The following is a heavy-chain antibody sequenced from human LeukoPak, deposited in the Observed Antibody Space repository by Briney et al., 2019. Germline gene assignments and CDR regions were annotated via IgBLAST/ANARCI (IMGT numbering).Heavy chain of an antibody. CDR3: ARVYYDFWSGFYYYYYMDV. CDR2: MNPNSGNT. V-gene: IGHV1-8*03. Sequence: ASVKVSCKASGYTFTSYDINWVRQATGQGLEWMGWMNPNSGNTGYAQKFQGRVTITRNTSISTAYMELSSLRSEDTAVYYCARVYYDFWSGFYYYYYMDVWGKGTTVTVSS. J-gene: IGHJ6*03. D-gene: IGHD3-3*01. CDR1: GYTFTSYD.